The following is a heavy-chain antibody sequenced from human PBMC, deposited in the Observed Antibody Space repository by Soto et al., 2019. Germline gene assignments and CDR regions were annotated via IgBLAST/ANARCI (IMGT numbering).Heavy chain of an antibody. CDR2: IYYSGST. CDR3: ARRIAAGGTVWFDP. J-gene: IGHJ5*02. V-gene: IGHV4-59*01. D-gene: IGHD6-13*01. Sequence: PSETLSLTCTVSGGSISGYYGSWIRQPPGKGLEWIGHIYYSGSTNYNPSLKSRVTMSVDTSKNQFSLKLSSMTAADTAVYYCARRIAAGGTVWFDPWGQGTLVTVSS. CDR1: GGSISGYY.